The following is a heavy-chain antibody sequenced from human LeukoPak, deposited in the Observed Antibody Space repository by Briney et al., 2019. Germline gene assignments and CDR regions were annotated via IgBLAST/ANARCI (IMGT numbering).Heavy chain of an antibody. J-gene: IGHJ5*02. Sequence: PGGSLRLSCAASGFTFSSYSMNWVRKAPGKGLEWVSSISSSSSYIYYADSVKGRFTISRDNAKNSLYLQMNSLRAEETAVYYCARDTTRRIVGAPLGPWGQGTLVTVSS. V-gene: IGHV3-21*01. D-gene: IGHD1-26*01. CDR3: ARDTTRRIVGAPLGP. CDR1: GFTFSSYS. CDR2: ISSSSSYI.